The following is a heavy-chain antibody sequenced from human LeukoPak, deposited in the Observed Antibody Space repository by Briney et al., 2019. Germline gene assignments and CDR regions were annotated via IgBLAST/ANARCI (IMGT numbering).Heavy chain of an antibody. CDR1: GFTFSSYA. CDR2: ISGSGGST. V-gene: IGHV3-23*01. D-gene: IGHD2-2*01. CDR3: AKREGDIVVVPAGTFDY. J-gene: IGHJ4*02. Sequence: GGSLRLSCAASGFTFSSYAMSWVRQAPGKGLEWVSAISGSGGSTYYADSVKGRFTISRDNSKNTLYPQMNSLRAEDTAVYYCAKREGDIVVVPAGTFDYWGQGTLVTVSS.